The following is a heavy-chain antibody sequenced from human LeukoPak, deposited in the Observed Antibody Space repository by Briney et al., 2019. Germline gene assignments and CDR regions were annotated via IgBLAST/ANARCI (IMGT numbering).Heavy chain of an antibody. J-gene: IGHJ4*02. V-gene: IGHV4-59*01. CDR1: GGSINSDF. CDR2: VYSTGST. CDR3: AKVGAVADTQGMGYFDY. D-gene: IGHD6-19*01. Sequence: PSETLSLTYTVSGGSINSDFWSWIRQPPVKGLEWIGYVYSTGSTNYNPSLSSRVSVSIDTSKNQFSLKLTSVTAADTAVYYCAKVGAVADTQGMGYFDYWGQGTLVTVPS.